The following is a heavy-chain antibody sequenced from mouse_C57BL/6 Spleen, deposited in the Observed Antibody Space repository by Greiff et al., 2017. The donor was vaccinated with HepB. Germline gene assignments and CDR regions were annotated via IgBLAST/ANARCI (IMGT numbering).Heavy chain of an antibody. CDR1: GYSFTDYN. CDR3: ARGYYGSSYWYFDV. V-gene: IGHV1-39*01. CDR2: INPNYGTT. J-gene: IGHJ1*03. Sequence: EVQLQQSGPELVKPGASVKISCKASGYSFTDYNMNWVKQSNGKSLEWIGVINPNYGTTSYNQKFKGKATLTVDQSSSTTYMQLNSLTSEDSEVYYCARGYYGSSYWYFDVWGTGTTVTVSS. D-gene: IGHD1-1*01.